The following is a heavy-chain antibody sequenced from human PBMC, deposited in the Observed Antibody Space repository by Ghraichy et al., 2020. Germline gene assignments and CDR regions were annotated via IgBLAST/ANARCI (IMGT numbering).Heavy chain of an antibody. V-gene: IGHV4-34*01. D-gene: IGHD2-21*02. CDR2: INYSGST. CDR3: ARAYCGGDCSSYNWFDP. Sequence: SQTLSLTCAVYGGSFSGYYWSWIRQPPGKGLEWIGEINYSGSTNYNPSLKSRVTISVDTSKNQFSLKLSSVTAADTAVYYCARAYCGGDCSSYNWFDPWGQGTLVTVSS. CDR1: GGSFSGYY. J-gene: IGHJ5*02.